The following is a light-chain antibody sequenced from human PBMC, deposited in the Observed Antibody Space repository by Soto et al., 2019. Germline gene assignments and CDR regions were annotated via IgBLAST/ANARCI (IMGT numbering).Light chain of an antibody. Sequence: DIQMTQSPSSLSASVGDIVTSTCRASQTISTYLNWYQQKPGKAPRLLIYDVSTLESGVPSRFSGSGSGTEFTLTISSLQPEDFATYYCQQYSSYSWTFGQGTKVDIK. CDR2: DVS. CDR1: QTISTY. J-gene: IGKJ1*01. CDR3: QQYSSYSWT. V-gene: IGKV1-5*01.